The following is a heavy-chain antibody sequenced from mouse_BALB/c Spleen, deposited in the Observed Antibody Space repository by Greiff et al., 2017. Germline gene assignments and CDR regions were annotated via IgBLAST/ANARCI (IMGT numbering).Heavy chain of an antibody. V-gene: IGHV3-2*02. D-gene: IGHD1-1*01. CDR3: ARGGYYGGNAMDY. J-gene: IGHJ4*01. CDR2: ISYSGST. CDR1: GYSITSDYA. Sequence: EVMLVESGPGLVKPSQSLSLTCTVTGYSITSDYAWNWIRQFPGNKLEWMGYISYSGSTSYNPSLKSRISITRDTSKNQFFLQLNSVTTEDTATYYCARGGYYGGNAMDYWGQGTSVTVSS.